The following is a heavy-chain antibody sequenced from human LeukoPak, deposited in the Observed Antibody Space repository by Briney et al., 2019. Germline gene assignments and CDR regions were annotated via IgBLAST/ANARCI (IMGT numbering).Heavy chain of an antibody. D-gene: IGHD3-22*01. CDR3: AREAGDYYDSSGYYDN. Sequence: GGSLRLSCAASGFTFSSYWMSWVRQAPGKGLEWVANIKQDGSEKYYVDSVKGRFTISRDNAKNSLYLQMNSLRAEDTAVYYCAREAGDYYDSSGYYDNWDQGTLVTVSS. V-gene: IGHV3-7*03. CDR2: IKQDGSEK. J-gene: IGHJ4*02. CDR1: GFTFSSYW.